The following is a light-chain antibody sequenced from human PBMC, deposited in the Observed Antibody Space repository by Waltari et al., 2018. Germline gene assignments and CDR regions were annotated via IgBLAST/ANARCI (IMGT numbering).Light chain of an antibody. CDR2: SYT. Sequence: QSVLTQPPSASGTPGQRVTISCSGTTPNIGSDTVNWFRHPPGTAPKHLMYSYTQRPSGVPARVSGSTSGTSASLAISGLQSDDEADYYCAAWDYRLNIWVFGGGTKLTVL. CDR1: TPNIGSDT. V-gene: IGLV1-44*01. J-gene: IGLJ3*02. CDR3: AAWDYRLNIWV.